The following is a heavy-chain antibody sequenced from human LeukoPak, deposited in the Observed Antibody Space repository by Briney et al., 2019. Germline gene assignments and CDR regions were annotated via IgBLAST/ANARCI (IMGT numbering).Heavy chain of an antibody. CDR3: ARTAARRFDY. D-gene: IGHD6-6*01. CDR1: GYTFPSYF. V-gene: IGHV1-46*01. CDR2: VDPTGGST. J-gene: IGHJ4*02. Sequence: ASVKVSCKASGYTFPSYFMHWVRQAPGQGLEWMGIVDPTGGSTTYAQKFQGRVTMTRDTSTSTVYMELSSLRSDDTAVYYCARTAARRFDYWGQGTLVTVSS.